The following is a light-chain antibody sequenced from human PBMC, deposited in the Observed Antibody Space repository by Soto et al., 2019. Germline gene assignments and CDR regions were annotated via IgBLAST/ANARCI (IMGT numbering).Light chain of an antibody. Sequence: DIQMTQSPSTLSASVGDTVSITCRASQNIYTWLAWYQQKVGKAPKLLIYDASTLASGVPLRIGGSGSGTDFTLTINSLQPDDSASYFCQQYYSSVYSFGQGTNLEI. CDR3: QQYYSSVYS. J-gene: IGKJ2*03. CDR1: QNIYTW. CDR2: DAS. V-gene: IGKV1-5*01.